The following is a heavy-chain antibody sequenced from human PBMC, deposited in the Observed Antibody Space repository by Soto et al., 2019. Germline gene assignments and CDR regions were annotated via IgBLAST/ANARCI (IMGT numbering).Heavy chain of an antibody. CDR2: ISSSSSTI. Sequence: GGSLRLSCAASGFTFSSYSMNWVRQAPGKGLEWVSYISSSSSTIYYADSVKGRFTISRDNAKNSLYLQMNSLRDEDTAVYYCARDAASDYDFWSGSIRGALPGGMDVWGQGTTVTVSS. D-gene: IGHD3-3*01. CDR1: GFTFSSYS. J-gene: IGHJ6*02. V-gene: IGHV3-48*02. CDR3: ARDAASDYDFWSGSIRGALPGGMDV.